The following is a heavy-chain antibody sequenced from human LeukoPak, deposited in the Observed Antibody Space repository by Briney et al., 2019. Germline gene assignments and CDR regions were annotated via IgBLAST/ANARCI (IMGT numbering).Heavy chain of an antibody. D-gene: IGHD5-12*01. CDR1: GFTFSSYA. J-gene: IGHJ4*02. CDR2: ISGSGGST. CDR3: AKAVLRGYDFDY. Sequence: PGVSLRLSCAASGFTFSSYAMSWVRQAPGKGLEWVSAISGSGGSTYYADSVKGRFTISRDNSKNTLYLQMNSLRAEDTAVYYCAKAVLRGYDFDYWGQGTLVTVSS. V-gene: IGHV3-23*01.